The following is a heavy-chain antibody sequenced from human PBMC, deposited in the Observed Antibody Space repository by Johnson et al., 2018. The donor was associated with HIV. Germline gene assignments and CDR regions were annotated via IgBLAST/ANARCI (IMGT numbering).Heavy chain of an antibody. V-gene: IGHV3-23*04. J-gene: IGHJ3*02. CDR2: ISGSGGST. CDR3: AKGATYYYGSGSYYTGSAFDI. D-gene: IGHD3-10*01. CDR1: GFTFSSYA. Sequence: VQVVESGGGLVQPGGSLRLSCAASGFTFSSYAMSWVRQAPGKGLEWVSAISGSGGSTYYADSVKGRFTISRDNSKNTLYLQMNSLRAEDTAVYYCAKGATYYYGSGSYYTGSAFDIWGQGTMVTVSS.